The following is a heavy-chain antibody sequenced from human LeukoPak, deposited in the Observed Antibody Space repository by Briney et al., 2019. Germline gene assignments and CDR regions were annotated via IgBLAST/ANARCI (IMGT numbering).Heavy chain of an antibody. Sequence: SETLSLTCTVSGGSISTANYYWGWVRQPPGKGLEWIGNIFYSGSTYYSPPLKSRLTISLDTSRNQFSLKLSSVTAADTAVYYCARGLRIAAAGTVVWAFDIWGQGTMVTVSS. J-gene: IGHJ3*02. V-gene: IGHV4-39*07. CDR2: IFYSGST. CDR3: ARGLRIAAAGTVVWAFDI. D-gene: IGHD6-13*01. CDR1: GGSISTANYY.